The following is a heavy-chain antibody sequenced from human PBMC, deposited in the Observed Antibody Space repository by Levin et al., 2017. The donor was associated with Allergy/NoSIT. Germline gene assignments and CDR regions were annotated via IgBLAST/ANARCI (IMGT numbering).Heavy chain of an antibody. J-gene: IGHJ4*02. CDR1: GGSINSSSYF. V-gene: IGHV4-39*01. D-gene: IGHD4-23*01. CDR3: ARRDYGGSTLDC. CDR2: IYYTGST. Sequence: GSLRLSCTVSGGSINSSSYFWGWIRQPPGKGLEWIGTIYYTGSTYYNPSLEGRVTISVDTSKNQFSLKLTSVTAADTAVYYCARRDYGGSTLDCWGQGTLVTVSS.